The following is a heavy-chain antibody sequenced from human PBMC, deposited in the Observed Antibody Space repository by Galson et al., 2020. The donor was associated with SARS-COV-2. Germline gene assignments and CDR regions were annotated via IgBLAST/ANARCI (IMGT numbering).Heavy chain of an antibody. Sequence: SVTDSCKASGGTFSSYALSWVRQPPGKGLEWLGRTDPVLNITYYAQNFEGRVTLTADDPTGTTHMALSSLTSEDTALYYCARIASKSGSDYWGQGTLVTVSS. CDR1: GGTFSSYA. CDR2: TDPVLNIT. D-gene: IGHD3-10*01. V-gene: IGHV1-69*04. CDR3: ARIASKSGSDY. J-gene: IGHJ4*02.